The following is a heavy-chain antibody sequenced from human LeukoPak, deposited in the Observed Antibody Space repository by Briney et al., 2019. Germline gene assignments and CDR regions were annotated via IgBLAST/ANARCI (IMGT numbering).Heavy chain of an antibody. J-gene: IGHJ4*02. Sequence: GGSLRLSCAASGFPFTVYPTHWVRQAPGKGLEWVSVSSSDETYKFYADSVRGRFTISRDNSKNRLYLQMSDLRAEDTAVYFCAKDLENWGQGTLVTVSS. CDR2: SSSDETYK. V-gene: IGHV3-30-3*01. CDR1: GFPFTVYP. CDR3: AKDLEN.